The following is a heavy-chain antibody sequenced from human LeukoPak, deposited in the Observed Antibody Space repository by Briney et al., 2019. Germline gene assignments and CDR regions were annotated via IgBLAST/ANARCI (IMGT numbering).Heavy chain of an antibody. J-gene: IGHJ4*02. CDR3: ARDTRPDRDFDY. CDR1: GYTFTSYG. D-gene: IGHD6-6*01. CDR2: INPNSGGT. V-gene: IGHV1-2*06. Sequence: GASVKVSCKASGYTFTSYGISWVRQAPGQGLEWMGRINPNSGGTNYAQKFQGRVTMTRDTSISTAYMELSRLRSDDTAVYYCARDTRPDRDFDYWGQGTLVTVSS.